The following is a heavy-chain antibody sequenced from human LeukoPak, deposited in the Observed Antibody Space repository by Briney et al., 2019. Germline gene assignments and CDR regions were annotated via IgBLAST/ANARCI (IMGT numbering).Heavy chain of an antibody. CDR3: AKATLNWGDAFDI. D-gene: IGHD7-27*01. CDR1: GFTLRSYT. J-gene: IGHJ3*02. V-gene: IGHV3-21*04. Sequence: PGGSLRLSCAASGFTLRSYTMNWVRQAPGKGLEWVSSIGISSNKIYYADSVKGRFTISRDSAKNSLYLQMNSLRAEDMALYYCAKATLNWGDAFDIWGQGTMVTVSS. CDR2: IGISSNKI.